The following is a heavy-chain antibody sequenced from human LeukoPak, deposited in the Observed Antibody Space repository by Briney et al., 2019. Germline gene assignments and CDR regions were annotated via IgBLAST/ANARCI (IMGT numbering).Heavy chain of an antibody. V-gene: IGHV4-59*01. Sequence: SETLSLTCTVSGGSISSYYWSWIRQPPGRGLEWIGYIYYSGSTNYNPSLKSRVTISVDTSKNQFSLKLSSVTAADTAAYYCARGTVSASAALDYWGQGTLVTVSS. D-gene: IGHD6-13*01. CDR2: IYYSGST. J-gene: IGHJ4*02. CDR1: GGSISSYY. CDR3: ARGTVSASAALDY.